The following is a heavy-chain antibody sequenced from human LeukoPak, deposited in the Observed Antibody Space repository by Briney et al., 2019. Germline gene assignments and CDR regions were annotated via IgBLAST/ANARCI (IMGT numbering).Heavy chain of an antibody. CDR1: GGSFNDYY. CDR3: ARDGVGATSFDY. CDR2: INLRGST. D-gene: IGHD1-26*01. Sequence: SETLSLTCAVYGGSFNDYYWNWIRQPPGKGLEWIGEINLRGSTTYNPSLKSRVTISVDTSKNQFSLKLSSVTAADTAVYYCARDGVGATSFDYWGQGTLVTVSS. V-gene: IGHV4-34*01. J-gene: IGHJ4*02.